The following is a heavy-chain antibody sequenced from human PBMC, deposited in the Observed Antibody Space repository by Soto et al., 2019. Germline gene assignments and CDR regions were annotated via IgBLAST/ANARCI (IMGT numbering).Heavy chain of an antibody. J-gene: IGHJ4*02. CDR3: ARDPWAADY. D-gene: IGHD3-16*01. Sequence: EVQLVESGGGLVQPGGSLRLSCAASGFTVSTKYMSWVRQAPGKGLEWVSVIYSGGSTFYADSVRGRFTISRENSKNTVNLQMNSLRAEDPAVYYCARDPWAADYWGQGTPVTVSS. CDR2: IYSGGST. V-gene: IGHV3-66*01. CDR1: GFTVSTKY.